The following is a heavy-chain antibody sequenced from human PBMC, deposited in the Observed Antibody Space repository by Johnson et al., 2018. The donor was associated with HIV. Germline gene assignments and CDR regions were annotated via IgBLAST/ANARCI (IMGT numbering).Heavy chain of an antibody. CDR2: FFGGDGT. CDR3: TTAFQIMVTTGAFDI. V-gene: IGHV3-66*01. D-gene: IGHD4-17*01. CDR1: GFTVSSYY. J-gene: IGHJ3*02. Sequence: VQLVESGGGLVQSGGSLRLSCAASGFTVSSYYMTWVRQAPGKGLEWVSVFFGGDGTYYADSVRGRFIISREDSKNTVYMQMTSLKTEDTAVYYCTTAFQIMVTTGAFDIWGQGTMVTVSS.